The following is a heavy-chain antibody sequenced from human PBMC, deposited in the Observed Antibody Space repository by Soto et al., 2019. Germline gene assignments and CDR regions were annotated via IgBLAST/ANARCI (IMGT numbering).Heavy chain of an antibody. V-gene: IGHV1-46*03. D-gene: IGHD6-19*01. CDR3: ARRQCLADYYYYGMDV. CDR1: GYTFTSYY. CDR2: INPSGGST. J-gene: IGHJ6*02. Sequence: QVQLVQSGAEVKKPGASVKVSCKASGYTFTSYYMHWVRQAPGQGLEWMGIINPSGGSTSYAQKFQGRVTMTRDTSTSTVDMELSRRRSEYTAVYYCARRQCLADYYYYGMDVWGQGTTVTVSS.